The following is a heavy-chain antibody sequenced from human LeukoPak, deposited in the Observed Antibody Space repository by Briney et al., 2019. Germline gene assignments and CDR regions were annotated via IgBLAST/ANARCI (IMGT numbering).Heavy chain of an antibody. V-gene: IGHV3-23*01. J-gene: IGHJ4*02. CDR2: ISGSGGST. Sequence: GGSLRLSCAASGFTFSSYAMSWVRQAPGKGLEWVSAISGSGGSTYYADSVKGRFTISGDNSKNTLYLQMNSLRAEDTAVYCCAKDRYVVVVVIAIYGDYWGQGTMVTVSS. CDR1: GFTFSSYA. CDR3: AKDRYVVVVVIAIYGDY. D-gene: IGHD2-21*01.